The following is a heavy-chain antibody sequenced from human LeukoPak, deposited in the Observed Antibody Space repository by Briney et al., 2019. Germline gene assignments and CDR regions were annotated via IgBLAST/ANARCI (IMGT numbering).Heavy chain of an antibody. CDR2: INHSGST. D-gene: IGHD6-13*01. CDR1: GGSFSGYY. V-gene: IGHV4-34*01. J-gene: IGHJ4*02. Sequence: ETLSLTCAVYGGSFSGYYWSWIRRPPGKGLEWIGEINHSGSTNYNPSLKSRVTISVDTSKNQFSLKLSSVTAADTAVYYCARQEAAAGFDYWGQGTLVTVSS. CDR3: ARQEAAAGFDY.